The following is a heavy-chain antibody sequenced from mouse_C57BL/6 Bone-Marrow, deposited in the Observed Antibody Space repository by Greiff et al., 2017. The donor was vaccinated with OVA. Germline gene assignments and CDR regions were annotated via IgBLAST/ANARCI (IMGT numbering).Heavy chain of an antibody. J-gene: IGHJ2*01. V-gene: IGHV1-52*01. CDR1: GYTFPIYW. CDR3: ATGDY. Sequence: QVPLQQPGAALVRPVSSVKLSCTASGYTFPIYWLHLVLQRPFPVLDWIGNIDPSDSETHYNKKFKDKATLTVDKSSSTAYMQLSSLTYEDSAVYYCATGDYWGQGTTLTVSA. CDR2: IDPSDSET.